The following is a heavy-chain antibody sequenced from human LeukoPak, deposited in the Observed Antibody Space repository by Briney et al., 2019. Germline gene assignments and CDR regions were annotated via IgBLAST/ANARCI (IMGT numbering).Heavy chain of an antibody. J-gene: IGHJ5*02. CDR3: ARHKTYYDFWSGYWGGFGWFDP. V-gene: IGHV4-39*01. D-gene: IGHD3-3*01. Sequence: SETLSFTCTVSGGSISSSSYYWGWIRQPPGKGLEWIGSIYYSGSTYYNPSLKSRVTISVDTSKNQFSLKLSSVTAADTAVYYCARHKTYYDFWSGYWGGFGWFDPWGQGTLVTVSS. CDR1: GGSISSSSYY. CDR2: IYYSGST.